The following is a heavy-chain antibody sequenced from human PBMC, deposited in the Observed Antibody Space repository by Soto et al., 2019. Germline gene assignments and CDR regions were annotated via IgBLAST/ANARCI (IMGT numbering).Heavy chain of an antibody. D-gene: IGHD6-13*01. CDR1: GGSINSGSYY. CDR3: ARAGAAAGTEDFDY. V-gene: IGHV4-31*03. CDR2: IFYSGST. Sequence: QMQLQESGPGLVKPSQTLSLTCTVSGGSINSGSYYWSWIRQHPGKGLEWIGSIFYSGSTYYNPSLKSRVTISVDTSKKNFSLKLNSVTAADTAVYYCARAGAAAGTEDFDYWGQGTLVTVSS. J-gene: IGHJ4*02.